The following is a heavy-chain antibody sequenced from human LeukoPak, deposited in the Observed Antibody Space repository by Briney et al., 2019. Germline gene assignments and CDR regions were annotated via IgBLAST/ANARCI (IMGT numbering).Heavy chain of an antibody. CDR3: AKSGSGYSPFDY. J-gene: IGHJ4*02. V-gene: IGHV3-9*01. Sequence: GRSLRLSCAASGFTFDDYAMHWVRPAPGKGLEWVSGISWNSGSIGHADSVKGRFTISRDNAKNSLYLQMNSLRAEDTALYYCAKSGSGYSPFDYWGQGTLVTVSS. CDR1: GFTFDDYA. CDR2: ISWNSGSI. D-gene: IGHD3-10*01.